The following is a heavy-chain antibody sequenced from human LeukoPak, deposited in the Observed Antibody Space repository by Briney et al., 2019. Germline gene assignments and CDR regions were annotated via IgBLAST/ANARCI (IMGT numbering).Heavy chain of an antibody. D-gene: IGHD1-20*01. CDR2: ISSGGNT. V-gene: IGHV3-53*01. J-gene: IGHJ3*02. CDR3: ARANWNDDAFDI. Sequence: GGSLRLSCAASGFTVSTNYMSWVRQAPGKGLEWVSVISSGGNTYYADSVKGRFTISRDNSKNTLYLQMDSLRADDTAVYYCARANWNDDAFDIWGQGTVVTVSS. CDR1: GFTVSTNY.